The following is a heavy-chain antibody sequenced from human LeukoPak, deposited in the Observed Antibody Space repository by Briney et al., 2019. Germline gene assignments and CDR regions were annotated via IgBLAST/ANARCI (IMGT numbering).Heavy chain of an antibody. J-gene: IGHJ4*02. CDR1: GFTFSSYS. D-gene: IGHD3-10*01. CDR3: AKKLFTGMGFYFDS. V-gene: IGHV3-48*01. Sequence: GGSLRLSCAASGFTFSSYSMNWVRQAPGKGLEWVSYISSSSSTIYYADSVKGRFTISRDNAKNSLYLQMNSLRAGDTALYYCAKKLFTGMGFYFDSWGQGTLVTVSS. CDR2: ISSSSSTI.